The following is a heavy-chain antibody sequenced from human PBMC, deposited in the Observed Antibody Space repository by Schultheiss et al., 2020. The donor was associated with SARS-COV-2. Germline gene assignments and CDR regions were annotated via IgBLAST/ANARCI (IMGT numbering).Heavy chain of an antibody. J-gene: IGHJ4*02. D-gene: IGHD3-22*01. Sequence: GGSLRLSCTASGFTFGDYAMSWVRQAPGKGLEWVAVIWYDGSNKYYADSVKGRFTISRDNSKNTLYLQMNSLRAEDTAVYYCAKVPYYYDSSGYYDYWGQGTLVTVSS. CDR3: AKVPYYYDSSGYYDY. V-gene: IGHV3-33*06. CDR1: GFTFGDYA. CDR2: IWYDGSNK.